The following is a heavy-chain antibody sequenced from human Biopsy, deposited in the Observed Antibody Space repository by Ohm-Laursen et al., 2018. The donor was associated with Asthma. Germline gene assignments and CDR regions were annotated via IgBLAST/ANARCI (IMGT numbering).Heavy chain of an antibody. CDR3: ARKAGSCISRTCYSLDF. D-gene: IGHD2-2*01. J-gene: IGHJ4*02. CDR1: EGTFNTYV. CDR2: INSVFGTT. V-gene: IGHV1-69*13. Sequence: GASVKVSCKSLEGTFNTYVIGWVRQAPGQGLEWMGGINSVFGTTTYPQKFQDRVTITADDSTSTVYMELSSLRSGDTAVYYCARKAGSCISRTCYSLDFWGQGTLVTVSS.